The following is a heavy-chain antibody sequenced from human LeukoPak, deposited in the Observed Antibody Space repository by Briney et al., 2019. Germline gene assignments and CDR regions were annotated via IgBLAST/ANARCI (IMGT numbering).Heavy chain of an antibody. V-gene: IGHV3-30-3*01. Sequence: GGSLRLSCAASGFTLNTYAMHWVRQAPGRGMEWVAVISYDSSNYYYADSVKGRFTISRDNSKNTLYLQMNSLRAEDTAVYYCAKEKGYLDYWGQGTLVTVSS. CDR2: ISYDSSNY. CDR3: AKEKGYLDY. J-gene: IGHJ4*02. CDR1: GFTLNTYA.